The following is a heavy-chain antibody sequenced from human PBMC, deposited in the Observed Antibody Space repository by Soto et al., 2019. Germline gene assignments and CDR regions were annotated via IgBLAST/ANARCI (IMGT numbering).Heavy chain of an antibody. D-gene: IGHD3-10*01. CDR2: ISGDATTT. V-gene: IGHV3-11*01. Sequence: LRLSCAASGFRFSDHYMTWIRQAPGKGLEWVSKISGDATTTYYADSVKGRFTVSRDNAKNSVYLQMNSLRVEDTAVYYCASDPYYYASGFWGQGTLVTVSS. CDR1: GFRFSDHY. CDR3: ASDPYYYASGF. J-gene: IGHJ4*02.